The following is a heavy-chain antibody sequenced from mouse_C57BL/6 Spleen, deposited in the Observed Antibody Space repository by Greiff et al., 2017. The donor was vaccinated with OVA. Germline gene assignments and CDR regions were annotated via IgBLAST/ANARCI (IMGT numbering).Heavy chain of an antibody. J-gene: IGHJ2*01. CDR2: IYPGSGST. V-gene: IGHV1-55*01. D-gene: IGHD2-3*01. CDR3: ARWDGYYRYFDC. CDR1: GYHFTSYW. Sequence: QVQLQQPGAELVKPGASVKMSCKASGYHFTSYWITWVKQRPGQGLEWIGDIYPGSGSTNYNEKFKSKATLTVDTSSSTAYMQLSSLTSEDAAVYYCARWDGYYRYFDCWGTGTTLTVSS.